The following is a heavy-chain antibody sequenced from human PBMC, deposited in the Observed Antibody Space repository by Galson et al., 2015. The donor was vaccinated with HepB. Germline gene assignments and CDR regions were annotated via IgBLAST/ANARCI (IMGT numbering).Heavy chain of an antibody. J-gene: IGHJ2*01. CDR1: GYTFTSYW. D-gene: IGHD2-21*01. CDR2: IYPGDSDA. CDR3: ARRCGGDCYVRDSGYWYFDF. Sequence: QSGAEVKKPGESLKISCQGSGYTFTSYWIAWVRQTPGKGLEWMGIIYPGDSDARCNPSFQGQVTLSADKSINTAYLRWSSLQASDTAMYYCARRCGGDCYVRDSGYWYFDFWGRGTPVTVSS. V-gene: IGHV5-51*03.